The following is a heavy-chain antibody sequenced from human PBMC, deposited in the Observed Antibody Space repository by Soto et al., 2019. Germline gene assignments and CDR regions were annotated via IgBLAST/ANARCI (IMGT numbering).Heavy chain of an antibody. D-gene: IGHD3-10*01. J-gene: IGHJ6*02. CDR3: ARGGSGSYIYYYYGMDV. CDR2: IYYSGST. CDR1: GGSISSYY. Sequence: PSETLFLTCTVSGGSISSYYCIWIRHPPFKGLEWIGYIYYSGSTNYNPSLKSRVTISVDTSKNQFSLKLSSVTAADTAVYYCARGGSGSYIYYYYGMDVWGQGTTVTSP. V-gene: IGHV4-59*01.